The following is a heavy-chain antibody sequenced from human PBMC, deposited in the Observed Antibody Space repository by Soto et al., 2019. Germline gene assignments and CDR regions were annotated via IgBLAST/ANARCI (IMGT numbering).Heavy chain of an antibody. D-gene: IGHD6-19*01. Sequence: QVQLQQWGAGLLKPSETLSLTCAVYGGSFSGYYWSWIRQPPGKGLEWIGEINHSGSTNYNPSLKSRVTIPVDTSKNQFSLKLSSVTAADTAVYYCARGGGWYRRGQGVGPWGQGTLVTVSS. CDR1: GGSFSGYY. J-gene: IGHJ5*02. V-gene: IGHV4-34*01. CDR3: ARGGGWYRRGQGVGP. CDR2: INHSGST.